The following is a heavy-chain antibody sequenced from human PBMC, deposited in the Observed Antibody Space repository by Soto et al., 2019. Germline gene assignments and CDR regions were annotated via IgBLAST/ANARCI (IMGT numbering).Heavy chain of an antibody. Sequence: QVPLVQSGAEVKKPGSSVTVSCKASGGTFSSYAIHWVRQAPGQGLEWMGGIIPRYGPAKYAQRCQGRVTITADESTTTVYMELTSLTSQDTAVYYCARVTSMVRGVIDNWFDPWGHGTLVTVSS. V-gene: IGHV1-69*01. CDR2: IIPRYGPA. D-gene: IGHD3-10*01. CDR3: ARVTSMVRGVIDNWFDP. CDR1: GGTFSSYA. J-gene: IGHJ5*02.